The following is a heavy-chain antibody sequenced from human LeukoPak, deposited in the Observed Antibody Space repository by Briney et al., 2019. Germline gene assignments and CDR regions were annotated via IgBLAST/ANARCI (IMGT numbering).Heavy chain of an antibody. D-gene: IGHD3-3*01. V-gene: IGHV3-23*01. Sequence: GGSLRLSCAASGLAFSSYAMSWVRQAPGKGLEWVSTISVASNTFYADSVKGRFTISRDNSRNTVYLQMTSLRADDTAVYYCADYGVSGVRNNFYWGQGALVTVSS. J-gene: IGHJ4*02. CDR1: GLAFSSYA. CDR2: ISVASNT. CDR3: ADYGVSGVRNNFY.